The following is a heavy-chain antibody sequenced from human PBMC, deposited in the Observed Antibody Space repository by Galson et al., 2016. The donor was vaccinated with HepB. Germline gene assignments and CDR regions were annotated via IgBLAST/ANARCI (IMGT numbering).Heavy chain of an antibody. V-gene: IGHV3-21*01. CDR3: ARTYYDYVWGSYRQVFEAFDI. CDR2: ISSSSSYI. Sequence: SLRLSCAASGFTLSSYSMNWVRQAPGKGLEWVSSISSSSSYIYYADSVKGRFTIARANAKNSLYLQMNSLSAEDTAVYYCARTYYDYVWGSYRQVFEAFDIWCQGTMVTVSS. D-gene: IGHD3-16*02. CDR1: GFTLSSYS. J-gene: IGHJ3*02.